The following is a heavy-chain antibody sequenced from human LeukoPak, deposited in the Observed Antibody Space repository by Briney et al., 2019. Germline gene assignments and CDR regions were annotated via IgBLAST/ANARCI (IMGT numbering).Heavy chain of an antibody. J-gene: IGHJ5*02. CDR2: IDSRDNT. Sequence: GGSLRLSCAASGFTVRNDHMSWVRQAPGKGLEWVSVIDSRDNTYHADSVKGRFTISRHTSKNTLYLQMNSLRAEDTAVYYCARESTPLRGAFDPWGPGTLVTVSS. V-gene: IGHV3-53*04. CDR1: GFTVRNDH. D-gene: IGHD5-24*01. CDR3: ARESTPLRGAFDP.